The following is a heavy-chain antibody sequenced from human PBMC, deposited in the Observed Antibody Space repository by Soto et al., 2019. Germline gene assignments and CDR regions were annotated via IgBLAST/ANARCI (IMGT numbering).Heavy chain of an antibody. Sequence: QVQLVESGGGVVQPGRSLRLSCAASGFTFSSYAMHWVRQAPGKGLEWVAVISYDGSNKYYADSVKGRFTISRDNSKNTLYLQMICLRAEDTAVYYCARDETPYDSSGYYYPTGAFDSWGQGTMVTVSS. J-gene: IGHJ3*02. CDR1: GFTFSSYA. CDR2: ISYDGSNK. D-gene: IGHD3-22*01. CDR3: ARDETPYDSSGYYYPTGAFDS. V-gene: IGHV3-30-3*01.